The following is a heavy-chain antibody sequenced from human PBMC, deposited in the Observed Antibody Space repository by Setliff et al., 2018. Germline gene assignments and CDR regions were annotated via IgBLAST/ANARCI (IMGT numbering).Heavy chain of an antibody. J-gene: IGHJ4*02. CDR3: ARSFSGREKFLLDY. CDR1: GGSISSYY. Sequence: PSETLSLTCTVSGGSISSYYWSWIRQPAGKGLEWIGHIYIGGSANYNPSLKSRVTMSIDTSKNQFSLKVSSVTAADTAVYYCARSFSGREKFLLDYWGQGALVTVSS. V-gene: IGHV4-4*07. CDR2: IYIGGSA.